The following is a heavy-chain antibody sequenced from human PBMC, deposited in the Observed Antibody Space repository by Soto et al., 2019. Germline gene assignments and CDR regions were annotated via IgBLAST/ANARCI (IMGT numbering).Heavy chain of an antibody. CDR1: GFTFSSYW. V-gene: IGHV3-74*01. J-gene: IGHJ4*02. D-gene: IGHD3-10*01. CDR3: ARGYGSGSGDY. CDR2: IKSDGSTT. Sequence: EVQLVESGGGLVQPGGSLRLSCAASGFTFSSYWMHWVRQAPGKGLVWVSRIKSDGSTTTYADSVEGRFTISRDNAKNTLYLQMNSRRAEDTAVYYCARGYGSGSGDYWGQGTLVTVSS.